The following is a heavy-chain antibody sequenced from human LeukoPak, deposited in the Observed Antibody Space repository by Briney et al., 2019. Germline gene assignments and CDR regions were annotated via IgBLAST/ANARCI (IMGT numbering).Heavy chain of an antibody. V-gene: IGHV1-69*05. J-gene: IGHJ6*03. CDR1: GGTFSSYA. CDR2: IIPIFGTA. Sequence: GSSVKVSCKASGGTFSSYAISWVRQAPGQGLEWMGGIIPIFGTANYAQKFQGRVTITTDESTSTAYMELGSLRSEDTAVYYCASWAGCSSTSCYNYYYMDVWGKGTTVTVSS. D-gene: IGHD2-2*02. CDR3: ASWAGCSSTSCYNYYYMDV.